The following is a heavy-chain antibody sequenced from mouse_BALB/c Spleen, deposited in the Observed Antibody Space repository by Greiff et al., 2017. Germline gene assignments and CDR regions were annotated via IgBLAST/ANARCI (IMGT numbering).Heavy chain of an antibody. CDR3: AREHDYFDV. V-gene: IGHV1-7*01. Sequence: QVQLQQSGAELAKPGASVKMSCKASGYTFTSYWMHWVKQRPGQGLEWIGYINPSTGYTEYNQKFKDKATLTADKSSSTAYMQLSSLTSEDSAVYYCAREHDYFDVWGAGTTVTVSS. CDR1: GYTFTSYW. J-gene: IGHJ1*01. D-gene: IGHD2-3*01. CDR2: INPSTGYT.